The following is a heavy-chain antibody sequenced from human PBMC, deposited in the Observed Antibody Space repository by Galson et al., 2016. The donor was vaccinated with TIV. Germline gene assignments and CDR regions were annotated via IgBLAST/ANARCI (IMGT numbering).Heavy chain of an antibody. CDR3: ARGWREILCSGCCCYLDAGMDV. J-gene: IGHJ6*02. Sequence: SVKVSCKASGCTFSSYPFSWVRQAPGQGLEWMGRIIPILGTTNYPQNFQGRVTITADESTTTVYIELSSLRSEDTAVYYCARGWREILCSGCCCYLDAGMDVWGQGATVTVCS. CDR2: IIPILGTT. CDR1: GCTFSSYP. D-gene: IGHD2-15*01. V-gene: IGHV1-69*11.